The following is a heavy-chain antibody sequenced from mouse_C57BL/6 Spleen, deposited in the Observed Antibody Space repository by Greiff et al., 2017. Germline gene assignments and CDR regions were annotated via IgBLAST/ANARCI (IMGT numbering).Heavy chain of an antibody. Sequence: VQLQQSGPELVKPGASVKISCKASGYTFTDYYMNWVKQSHGKSLEWIGDINPNNGGTSYNQKFKGKATLTVDKSYSTAYMELRSLTSEDSAVYYCARTGTGVNFDYWGQGTTLTVSS. CDR3: ARTGTGVNFDY. CDR1: GYTFTDYY. J-gene: IGHJ2*01. CDR2: INPNNGGT. D-gene: IGHD4-1*01. V-gene: IGHV1-26*01.